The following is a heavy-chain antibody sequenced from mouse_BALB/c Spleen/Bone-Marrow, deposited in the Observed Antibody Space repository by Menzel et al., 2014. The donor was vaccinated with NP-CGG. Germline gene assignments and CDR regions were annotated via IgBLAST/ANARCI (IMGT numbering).Heavy chain of an antibody. D-gene: IGHD1-1*01. CDR3: ARDYYGSSYPFDY. Sequence: EVMLVESGGGLVKPGGSLKLSCAASGFTFSDYYMYWVRQTPEKRLEWVATISDGGSYTYYPDSAKGRFTISRDTAKNNLHLQMSSLKSEDTAMYYCARDYYGSSYPFDYWGQGTTLTVSS. J-gene: IGHJ2*01. CDR1: GFTFSDYY. V-gene: IGHV5-4*02. CDR2: ISDGGSYT.